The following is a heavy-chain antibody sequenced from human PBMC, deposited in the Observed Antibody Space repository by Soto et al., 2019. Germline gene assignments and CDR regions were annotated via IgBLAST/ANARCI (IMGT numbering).Heavy chain of an antibody. D-gene: IGHD4-17*01. CDR3: GKEFVGEAGWYLVL. CDR2: ISSSGNTI. V-gene: IGHV3-11*01. J-gene: IGHJ2*01. Sequence: QVQLVESGGGLVKPGGSLRLSCAASGFTFSDYYMSWIRQAPGNRLEWVSYISSSGNTIYSADSVKSRFTVSRDNAKKSRYLQMNCTIAEDRVVYYWGKEFVGEAGWYLVLCGGGTLVTGSS. CDR1: GFTFSDYY.